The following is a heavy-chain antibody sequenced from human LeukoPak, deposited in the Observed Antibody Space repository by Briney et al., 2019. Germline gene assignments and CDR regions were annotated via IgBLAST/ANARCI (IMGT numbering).Heavy chain of an antibody. CDR1: GYTFTSYY. CDR3: ARANCSSTSCAPDY. CDR2: INPSGGST. J-gene: IGHJ4*02. D-gene: IGHD2-2*01. V-gene: IGHV1-46*01. Sequence: GASVKVSCKASGYTFTSYYMHWVRQAPGQGLEWMGIINPSGGSTIYAQIFQGRVTMTRDTSTSTVYTELSRLRSEDTAVYYCARANCSSTSCAPDYWGQGMLVTVSS.